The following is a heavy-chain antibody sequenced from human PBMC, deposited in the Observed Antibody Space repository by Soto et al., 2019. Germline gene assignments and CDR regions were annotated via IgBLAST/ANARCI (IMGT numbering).Heavy chain of an antibody. J-gene: IGHJ6*02. CDR2: IYISGST. CDR1: GGSINSYY. V-gene: IGHV4-4*07. Sequence: QVQLQESGPGLVKPSETLSLTCTVSGGSINSYYWYWIRQPAGKGLEWIGRIYISGSTNYNPSLKSRVTMSIDTSKNQFSLKVSSVTAADTAXXXXXKXSSRSSLGQYGLDVWGQGTTVTV. CDR3: XKXSSRSSLGQYGLDV. D-gene: IGHD6-13*01.